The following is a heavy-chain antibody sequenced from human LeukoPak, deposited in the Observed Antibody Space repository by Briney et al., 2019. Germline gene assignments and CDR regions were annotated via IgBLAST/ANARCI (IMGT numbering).Heavy chain of an antibody. J-gene: IGHJ3*02. CDR3: ATAYDSSGYYPIEAFDI. V-gene: IGHV3-48*01. CDR1: GFTFSSYS. D-gene: IGHD3-22*01. CDR2: ISSSSSTI. Sequence: GGSLRLSCAASGFTFSSYSMNWVRQAPGKGLEWVSYISSSSSTIYYADSVKGRFTISRDNAKNSLYLQMNSLRAEDTAVYYCATAYDSSGYYPIEAFDIWGQGTMVTVSS.